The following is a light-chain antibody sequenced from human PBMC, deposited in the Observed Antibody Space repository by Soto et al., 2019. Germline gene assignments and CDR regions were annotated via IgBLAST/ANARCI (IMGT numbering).Light chain of an antibody. J-gene: IGKJ2*01. CDR3: QQYGGSPLYT. CDR1: QSVSSSH. CDR2: GAS. Sequence: DIVLTQSPGTLSLSPGEGATLSCRASQSVSSSHLAWYQQKPGQAPRLVIYGASSRATGIPDRFSGSGSGXXXXXXXXXLEXEXXXXXYCQQYGGSPLYTFGQGTTLEIK. V-gene: IGKV3-20*01.